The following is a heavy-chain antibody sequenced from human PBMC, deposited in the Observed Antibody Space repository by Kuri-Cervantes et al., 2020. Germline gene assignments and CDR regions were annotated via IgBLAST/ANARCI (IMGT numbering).Heavy chain of an antibody. Sequence: GESLKISCAASGFTFSSYAMSWVRQAPGKGLERVSAISGSGGSTYYADSVKGRFTISRDNSKNTLYLQMNSLRAEDTAVYYCARPGDYGDGADYFDYWGQGTLVTVSS. CDR3: ARPGDYGDGADYFDY. CDR2: ISGSGGST. V-gene: IGHV3-23*01. CDR1: GFTFSSYA. J-gene: IGHJ4*02. D-gene: IGHD4-17*01.